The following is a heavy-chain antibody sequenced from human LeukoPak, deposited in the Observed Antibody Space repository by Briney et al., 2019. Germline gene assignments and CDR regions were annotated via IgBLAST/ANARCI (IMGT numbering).Heavy chain of an antibody. J-gene: IGHJ4*02. Sequence: ASVKVSCKASGYSFTSYGINWVRQAPGQGLEWMGWISAYNGNTNYAQKLQGRVTLTTDTLTSTAYMELRSLRSDDTAVYYCARDELTYYYDSSGYYLGDYWGQRTLVTVSS. CDR1: GYSFTSYG. CDR2: ISAYNGNT. V-gene: IGHV1-18*01. CDR3: ARDELTYYYDSSGYYLGDY. D-gene: IGHD3-22*01.